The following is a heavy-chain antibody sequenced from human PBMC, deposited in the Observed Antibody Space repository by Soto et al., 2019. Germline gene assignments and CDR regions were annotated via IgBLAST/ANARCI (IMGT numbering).Heavy chain of an antibody. Sequence: QITLKESGPPLVKPTQTLTLTCTFSGFSLSTGGMGVGWIRQPPGKALEWLALIYWDDDKRYSPSLKSRLTTPTPTSKTPVVFTMTNMSPGDTATYYCVHSRCGGDCIRSYASPYYYGMDVWGQGTTVTVSS. CDR2: IYWDDDK. CDR3: VHSRCGGDCIRSYASPYYYGMDV. J-gene: IGHJ6*02. V-gene: IGHV2-5*02. D-gene: IGHD2-21*02. CDR1: GFSLSTGGMG.